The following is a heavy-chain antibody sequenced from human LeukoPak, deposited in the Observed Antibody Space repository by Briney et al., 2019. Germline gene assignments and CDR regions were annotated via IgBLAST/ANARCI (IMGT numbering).Heavy chain of an antibody. D-gene: IGHD3-10*01. CDR3: ASSLGFGELNFDY. J-gene: IGHJ4*02. CDR1: GGSISSGSYY. CDR2: IYTSGST. V-gene: IGHV4-61*02. Sequence: SETLSLTCTFSGGSISSGSYYWSWIRQPAGKGLGWIGRIYTSGSTNYNPSLKSRVTISVETSKNQFPLKLSSVTAADTAVYYCASSLGFGELNFDYWGQGTLVTVSS.